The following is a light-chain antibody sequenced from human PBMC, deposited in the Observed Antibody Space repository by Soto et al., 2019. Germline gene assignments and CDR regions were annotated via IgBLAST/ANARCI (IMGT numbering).Light chain of an antibody. CDR2: GTS. CDR1: QTVNSIY. Sequence: EIVLTQSPDTLSLSPGERATLSCRASQTVNSIYLAWYQQKPGQAPRLLIYGTSNRATGIPDRFSGSGSGTDFTLTISRLEPEDFAVYYCQQYDTSPRTFGQGTKVDIK. V-gene: IGKV3-20*01. J-gene: IGKJ1*01. CDR3: QQYDTSPRT.